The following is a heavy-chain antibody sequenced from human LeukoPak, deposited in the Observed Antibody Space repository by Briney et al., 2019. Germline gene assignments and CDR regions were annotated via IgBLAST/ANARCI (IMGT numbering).Heavy chain of an antibody. CDR3: AKVSLSWAAPVDTAMVPRDY. V-gene: IGHV3-21*04. J-gene: IGHJ4*02. D-gene: IGHD5-18*01. Sequence: GGSLRLSCAASGFTFSSYSMNWVRQAPGKGLEWVSSISSSSSYIYYADSVKGRFTISRDNSKNTLYLQMNSLRAEDTAVYYCAKVSLSWAAPVDTAMVPRDYWGQGTLVTVSS. CDR2: ISSSSSYI. CDR1: GFTFSSYS.